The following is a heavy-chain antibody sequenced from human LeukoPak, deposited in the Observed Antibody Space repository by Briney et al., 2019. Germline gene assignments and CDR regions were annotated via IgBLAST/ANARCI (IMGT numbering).Heavy chain of an antibody. D-gene: IGHD1-1*01. CDR3: VRSSYTGNSFGY. CDR2: IYPGDSDT. Sequence: GESLKISCKGSGYSFTNYWIAWVRQMPGKGPECIGIIYPGDSDTSYSPSFQGQVTISADKSISTAYLQWSSLKASDTAMYYCVRSSYTGNSFGYWGQGTLVTVSS. CDR1: GYSFTNYW. V-gene: IGHV5-51*01. J-gene: IGHJ4*02.